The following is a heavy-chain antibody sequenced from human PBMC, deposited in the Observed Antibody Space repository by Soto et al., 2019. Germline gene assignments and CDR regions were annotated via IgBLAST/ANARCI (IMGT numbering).Heavy chain of an antibody. J-gene: IGHJ4*02. D-gene: IGHD5-12*01. Sequence: QVQLVQSGAEVKKPGSSVKVSCKASGDTFSFYTINWVRQAPGLGLEWMGRVNPFLGKSNYAQKFQGRVTMTADKSTSTAYMELRSLRSDDTAFYYCATGYSSCNTAFDSWGQVALVTVSS. V-gene: IGHV1-69*02. CDR3: ATGYSSCNTAFDS. CDR1: GDTFSFYT. CDR2: VNPFLGKS.